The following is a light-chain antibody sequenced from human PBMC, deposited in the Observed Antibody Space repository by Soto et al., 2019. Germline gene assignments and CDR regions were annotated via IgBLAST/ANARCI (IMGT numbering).Light chain of an antibody. J-gene: IGKJ4*01. CDR3: QQYNNWPLT. Sequence: EVVITQYPSTLSVPPGERATLSCRASQSVSSNLAGYQQKPGQAPRLLIYGASTRATGSTARFSGSGSGTKFTLTISSLQSEDFAVYYCQQYNNWPLTFGGGTKVDIK. CDR1: QSVSSN. CDR2: GAS. V-gene: IGKV3D-15*01.